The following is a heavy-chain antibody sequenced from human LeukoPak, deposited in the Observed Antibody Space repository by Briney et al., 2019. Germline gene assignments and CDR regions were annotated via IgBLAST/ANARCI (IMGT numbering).Heavy chain of an antibody. J-gene: IGHJ4*02. D-gene: IGHD3-22*01. CDR2: IRSKAKGGTT. CDR1: GFTFGDYA. V-gene: IGHV3-49*03. CDR3: AHDTSGYAYYFDY. Sequence: GRSLRLSCTASGFTFGDYAMSWFRQAPGKGLEWVGFIRSKAKGGTTEYAASVKGRFTIPRDDSRSIAYLQMNSLKTEDTAVYYCAHDTSGYAYYFDYWGQGTLVTVSS.